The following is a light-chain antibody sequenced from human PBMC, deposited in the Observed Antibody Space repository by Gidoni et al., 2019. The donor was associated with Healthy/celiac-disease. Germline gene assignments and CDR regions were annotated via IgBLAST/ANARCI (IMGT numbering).Light chain of an antibody. Sequence: QSALSQPPAVSGAPGQRVPISCTGSSSNIGAGYDVHWYQQLPGTAPKRLIYGTSNRPSGVPDRFSGSKSGTSASLAITGLQAEDEADYYCQSYDSSLSGSYVVFGGGTKLTVL. CDR3: QSYDSSLSGSYVV. CDR2: GTS. J-gene: IGLJ2*01. CDR1: SSNIGAGYD. V-gene: IGLV1-40*01.